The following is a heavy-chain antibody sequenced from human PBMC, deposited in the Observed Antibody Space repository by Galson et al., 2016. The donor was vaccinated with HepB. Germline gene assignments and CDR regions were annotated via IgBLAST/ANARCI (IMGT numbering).Heavy chain of an antibody. CDR3: ARMFPLYSSGWYVRGDGWFDS. CDR2: ISSGSAYK. CDR1: GFTFRNYH. V-gene: IGHV3-21*04. Sequence: SLRLSCAGSGFTFRNYHMNWVRQTPGKGLEWVSSISSGSAYKYYADSVKGRFSISRDNAENSLYLHMNSLTGEDTAVYYCARMFPLYSSGWYVRGDGWFDSWGQGTLVTVSS. D-gene: IGHD6-19*01. J-gene: IGHJ5*01.